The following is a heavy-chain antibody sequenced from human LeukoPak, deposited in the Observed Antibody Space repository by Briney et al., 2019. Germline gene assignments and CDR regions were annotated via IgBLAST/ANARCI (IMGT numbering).Heavy chain of an antibody. J-gene: IGHJ4*02. Sequence: PSETLSLTCTVSGGSISSYYWSWIRQPAGKGLEWIGRIYTSGSTNYNPSLKSRVTMPVDTSKNQFSLKLSSVTAADTAVYYCARDVVVVPAAYYFDYWGQGTLVTVSS. CDR2: IYTSGST. D-gene: IGHD2-2*01. CDR3: ARDVVVVPAAYYFDY. CDR1: GGSISSYY. V-gene: IGHV4-4*07.